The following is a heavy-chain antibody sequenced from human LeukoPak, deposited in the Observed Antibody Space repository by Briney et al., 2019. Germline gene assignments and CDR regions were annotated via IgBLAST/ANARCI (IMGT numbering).Heavy chain of an antibody. CDR3: TRRPYSSSWYYFDY. CDR1: GFTFSDYY. D-gene: IGHD6-13*01. CDR2: ISSSGSML. J-gene: IGHJ4*02. Sequence: KPGGSLRLSCAVSGFTFSDYYMSWVRQAPGKGLEWVSYISSSGSMLHYADSVEGRFTISRDNAKNSLHLQMSSLRVEDTAVYYCTRRPYSSSWYYFDYWGQGTLVTVSS. V-gene: IGHV3-11*04.